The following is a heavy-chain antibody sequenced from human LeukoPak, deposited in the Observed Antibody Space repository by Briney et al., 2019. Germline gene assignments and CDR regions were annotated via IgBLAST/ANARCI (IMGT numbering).Heavy chain of an antibody. D-gene: IGHD1-26*01. CDR1: GFIFASYG. CDR3: ARSAVQANTPFYFDF. V-gene: IGHV3-48*01. Sequence: GGSLRPSCSASGFIFASYGMNWVRQAPGSGLQWVAYISAGSSNTFYADSVKGRFTISRDDADNFLHLQMNSLSAEDTAVYYCARSAVQANTPFYFDFWGQGALVTVSS. J-gene: IGHJ4*02. CDR2: ISAGSSNT.